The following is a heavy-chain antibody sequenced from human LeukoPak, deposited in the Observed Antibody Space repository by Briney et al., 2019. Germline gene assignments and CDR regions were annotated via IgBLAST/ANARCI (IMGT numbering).Heavy chain of an antibody. J-gene: IGHJ4*02. D-gene: IGHD5-24*01. CDR3: ARDRDVYNLVPLDY. CDR2: IRSSSSAT. Sequence: GGSLRLSCAASGLTFSTFTMTWVRQAPGKGLEWVSHIRSSSSATYYADSVKGRFTISRDDAKNSLYLQMNSLRGEDTAVYYCARDRDVYNLVPLDYWGQGTLVTVSS. CDR1: GLTFSTFT. V-gene: IGHV3-48*01.